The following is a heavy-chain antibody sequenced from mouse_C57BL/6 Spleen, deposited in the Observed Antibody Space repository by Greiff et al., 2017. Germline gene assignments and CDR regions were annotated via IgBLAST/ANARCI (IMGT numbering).Heavy chain of an antibody. CDR2: IDPSDSYT. V-gene: IGHV1-69*01. CDR3: ARGGAEKNVYAMDY. J-gene: IGHJ4*01. CDR1: GYTFTSYW. D-gene: IGHD3-3*01. Sequence: QVQLQQPGAELVMPGASVKLSCKASGYTFTSYWMHWVKQRPGQGLEWIGEIDPSDSYTNNNQKFKGKSTLTVDKSSSTAYMQLSSLTSEDSAVYYCARGGAEKNVYAMDYWGQGTSVTVSS.